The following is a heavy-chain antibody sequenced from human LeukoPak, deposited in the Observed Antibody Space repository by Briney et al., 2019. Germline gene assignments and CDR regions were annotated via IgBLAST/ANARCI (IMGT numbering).Heavy chain of an antibody. J-gene: IGHJ4*02. D-gene: IGHD6-19*01. CDR2: INSDGSST. CDR1: GFTFSSYW. CDR3: AREWVSSGWSFGGYFDY. V-gene: IGHV3-74*01. Sequence: GGSLRLSCAASGFTFSSYWMHWVRQAPGKGLVWVSRINSDGSSTSYVDSVKGRFTISRDNAKNTLYLQMNSLRAEDTAVYYCAREWVSSGWSFGGYFDYWGQGTLVTVSS.